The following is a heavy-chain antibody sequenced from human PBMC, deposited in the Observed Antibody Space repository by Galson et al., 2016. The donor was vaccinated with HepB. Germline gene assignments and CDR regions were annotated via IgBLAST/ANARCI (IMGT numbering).Heavy chain of an antibody. V-gene: IGHV4-4*07. CDR2: IYSSGTT. Sequence: SETLSLTCTVSGGSISTYYWSWIRQPAGKGLEWIGRIYSSGTTNYNPSLMSRVTMSVEMSKNQFSLKLSAVTAADTAIYYCARTRKYYDFWSSDWENDAFDIWGQGTMVTVSS. J-gene: IGHJ3*02. CDR1: GGSISTYY. CDR3: ARTRKYYDFWSSDWENDAFDI. D-gene: IGHD3-3*01.